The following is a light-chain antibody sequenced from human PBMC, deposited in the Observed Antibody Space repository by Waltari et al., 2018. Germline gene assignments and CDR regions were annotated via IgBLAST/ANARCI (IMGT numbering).Light chain of an antibody. CDR1: SGHSTNV. J-gene: IGLJ3*02. CDR3: QTGGHGTWV. CDR2: VNSDGSH. Sequence: QLVLTQSPSASASLGASVKLTCTLSSGHSTNVIAXLQKRPERGPRYWMNVNSDGSHIKGDQIPDRLSGSSSGAGHYRTISSLQSEDEADYFRQTGGHGTWVFGGGTKPTVL. V-gene: IGLV4-69*01.